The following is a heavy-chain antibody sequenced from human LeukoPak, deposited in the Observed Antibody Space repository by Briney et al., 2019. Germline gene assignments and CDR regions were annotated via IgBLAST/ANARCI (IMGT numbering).Heavy chain of an antibody. CDR1: GGSISSGDYY. V-gene: IGHV4-30-4*08. CDR3: ARDYVQAGDMDV. J-gene: IGHJ6*03. Sequence: PSETLSLTCTVSGGSISSGDYYWSWIRQPPGKGLEWIGYIYYSGSTYYNPSLKSRVTISVDTSKNQFSLKLSSVTAADTAVYYCARDYVQAGDMDVWGKGTTVTASS. D-gene: IGHD3-10*02. CDR2: IYYSGST.